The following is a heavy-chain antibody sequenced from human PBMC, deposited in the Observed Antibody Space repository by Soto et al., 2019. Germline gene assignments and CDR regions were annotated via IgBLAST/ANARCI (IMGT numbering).Heavy chain of an antibody. CDR1: GYSFTTFG. CDR2: TNAGNGNT. Sequence: QVQLVQSGAEVKKPGASVKVSCKASGYSFTTFGIHWVRQAPGQRPEWMGWTNAGNGNTRHSQRFQGRVTITRDTSASTVYMELTSLRSEATSAYYCARSSVPPYCSTTSCYAVDDWGQGTLVTVSS. V-gene: IGHV1-3*01. D-gene: IGHD2-2*01. J-gene: IGHJ4*02. CDR3: ARSSVPPYCSTTSCYAVDD.